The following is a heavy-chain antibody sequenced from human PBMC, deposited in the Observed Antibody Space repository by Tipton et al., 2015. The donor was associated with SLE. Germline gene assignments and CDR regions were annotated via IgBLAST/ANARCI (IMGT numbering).Heavy chain of an antibody. CDR2: INQSGNT. Sequence: TLSLTCAVYVGSFSGHHWTWIRQPPGKGLEWIGEINQSGNTDYKSSLKSRVTISVDTSKNQFSLKLSSVTAADTAVYYCARRAGDSYNSPFDYWGQGNLVTVSS. V-gene: IGHV4-34*01. CDR3: ARRAGDSYNSPFDY. CDR1: VGSFSGHH. J-gene: IGHJ4*02. D-gene: IGHD5-24*01.